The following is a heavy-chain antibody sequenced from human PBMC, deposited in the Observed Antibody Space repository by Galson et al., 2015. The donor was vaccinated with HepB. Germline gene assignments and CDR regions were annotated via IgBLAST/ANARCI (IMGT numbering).Heavy chain of an antibody. CDR1: GFSFSTYW. CDR2: IKQDGSAK. V-gene: IGHV3-7*03. J-gene: IGHJ5*02. Sequence: SLRLSCAASGFSFSTYWMSWVRQAPGKGLEWVANIKQDGSAKFYVDSVKGRFTISRDNAKNSLYLQMNSLRAEDTAVYYCARAALGWFDPWGQGTLVTVSS. CDR3: ARAALGWFDP.